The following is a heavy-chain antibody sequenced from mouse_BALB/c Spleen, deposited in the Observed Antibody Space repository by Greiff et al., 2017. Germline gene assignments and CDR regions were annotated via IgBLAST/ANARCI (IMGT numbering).Heavy chain of an antibody. CDR1: GFNIKDTY. CDR3: ARIDSGAMDD. CDR2: IDPANGNT. Sequence: EVQLQQSGAELVKPGASVKLSCTASGFNIKDTYMHWVKQRPEQGLEWIGRIDPANGNTKYDPKFQGKATITADTSSNTAYLQLSSLTSEDTAVYYCARIDSGAMDDWGQGTSVTVSS. J-gene: IGHJ4*01. V-gene: IGHV14-3*02. D-gene: IGHD3-1*01.